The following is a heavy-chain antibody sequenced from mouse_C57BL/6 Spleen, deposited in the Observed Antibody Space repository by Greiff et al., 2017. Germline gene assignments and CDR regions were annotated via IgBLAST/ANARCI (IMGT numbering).Heavy chain of an antibody. CDR1: GYTFTDYE. CDR3: TRGQRGYAMDY. D-gene: IGHD3-3*01. CDR2: IDPETGGT. V-gene: IGHV1-15*01. J-gene: IGHJ4*01. Sequence: QVQLQQSGAELVRPGASVTLSCKASGYTFTDYEMHWVKQTPVHGLEWIGAIDPETGGTASNQKFKGKAILTADKSSNTAYMKLRSLTSEDSAVDYCTRGQRGYAMDYWGQGTSVTVSS.